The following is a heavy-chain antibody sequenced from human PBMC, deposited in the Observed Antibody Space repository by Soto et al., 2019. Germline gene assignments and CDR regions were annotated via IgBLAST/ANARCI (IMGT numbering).Heavy chain of an antibody. CDR1: GDSVSSNSAA. J-gene: IGHJ5*02. CDR3: AREIVVVPAAYNWFDP. D-gene: IGHD2-2*01. Sequence: SQTLSLTCAISGDSVSSNSAAWNWIRQSPSRGLEWLGRTYYRSKWCNDYAVSVKSRITINPDTSKNQFSLQLNSVTPEDTAVYYCAREIVVVPAAYNWFDPWGQGTLVTVSS. CDR2: TYYRSKWCN. V-gene: IGHV6-1*01.